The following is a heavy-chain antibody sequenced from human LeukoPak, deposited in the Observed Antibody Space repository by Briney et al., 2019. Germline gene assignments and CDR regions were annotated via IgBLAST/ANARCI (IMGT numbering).Heavy chain of an antibody. CDR1: GFTFSSYG. V-gene: IGHV3-30*02. CDR2: IRYDGNNK. CDR3: AKVGGGGITIFGEDC. J-gene: IGHJ4*02. D-gene: IGHD3-3*01. Sequence: GGSLRLSCAASGFTFSSYGMHWVRQAPGKGLEWVAFIRYDGNNKYYADSVKGRFTTSRDNSKNTLYLQMNSLRAEDTAVYYCAKVGGGGITIFGEDCWVQGTLVTVSS.